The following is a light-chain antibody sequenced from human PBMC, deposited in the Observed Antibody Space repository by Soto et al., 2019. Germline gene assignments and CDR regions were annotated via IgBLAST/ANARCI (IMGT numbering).Light chain of an antibody. Sequence: QSALTQPASVSGSPGQSITISCTGTSSDVGASNYVSWYQQHPGKAPKLMIYEVSHRPSGVSNLFSGSKSGNTASLTISGLRAEDEADYYCSSYTSNGVYVFGTGTKAPS. CDR1: SSDVGASNY. V-gene: IGLV2-14*01. J-gene: IGLJ1*01. CDR2: EVS. CDR3: SSYTSNGVYV.